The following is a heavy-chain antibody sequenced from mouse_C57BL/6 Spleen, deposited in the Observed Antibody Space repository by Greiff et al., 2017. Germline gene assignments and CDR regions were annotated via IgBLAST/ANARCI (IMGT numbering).Heavy chain of an antibody. Sequence: DVKLVESGGGLVQPGGSLSLSCAASGFTFTDYYMSWVRQPPGKALEWLGFIGNKANGYTTEYSASVKGRFTISRDNSQSILYLQMNALRAEDSATYYCARYRGLRLGAMDYWGQGTSVTVSS. V-gene: IGHV7-3*01. CDR2: IGNKANGYTT. CDR1: GFTFTDYY. CDR3: ARYRGLRLGAMDY. D-gene: IGHD2-4*01. J-gene: IGHJ4*01.